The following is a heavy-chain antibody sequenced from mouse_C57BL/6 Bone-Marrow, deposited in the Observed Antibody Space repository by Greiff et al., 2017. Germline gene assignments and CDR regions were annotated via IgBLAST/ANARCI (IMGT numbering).Heavy chain of an antibody. CDR1: GFSLTSYG. CDR3: ARARVYYGSSSFDY. Sequence: VKLKQSGPGLVQPSQSLSITCTVSGFSLTSYGVHWVRQSPGKGLEWLGVIWSGGSTDYNAAFISRLSISKDNSKSQVFFKMNSLQADDTAIYYCARARVYYGSSSFDYWGQGTTLTVSS. J-gene: IGHJ2*01. V-gene: IGHV2-2*01. CDR2: IWSGGST. D-gene: IGHD1-1*01.